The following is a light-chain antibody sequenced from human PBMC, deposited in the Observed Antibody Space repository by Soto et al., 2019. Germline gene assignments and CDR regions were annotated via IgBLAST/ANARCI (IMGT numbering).Light chain of an antibody. Sequence: QTVVTQEPSFSVCPGGTVTLTCGLTSGSVSTNHYPTWYQQTPGQTPRTLIYGTSTRSSGVPDRFSGSILGNTAALTITRAQADDESDYYCVLYMGSGSVVFGGGTQLTVL. CDR3: VLYMGSGSVV. V-gene: IGLV8-61*01. CDR2: GTS. CDR1: SGSVSTNHY. J-gene: IGLJ2*01.